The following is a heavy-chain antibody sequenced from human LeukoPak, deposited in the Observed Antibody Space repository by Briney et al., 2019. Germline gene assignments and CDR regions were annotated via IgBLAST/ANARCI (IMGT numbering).Heavy chain of an antibody. J-gene: IGHJ4*02. CDR3: ARRGSSSQIDY. D-gene: IGHD6-6*01. V-gene: IGHV5-51*01. CDR2: IQPRDSDT. CDR1: GFSFTTDW. Sequence: GESLKISCKGSGFSFTTDWDAWVRQMPGKGLEWMGIIQPRDSDTKYSPSFRGQVTISADKSISTAYLQWSSLKASDTAIYYCARRGSSSQIDYWGQGTLVTVSS.